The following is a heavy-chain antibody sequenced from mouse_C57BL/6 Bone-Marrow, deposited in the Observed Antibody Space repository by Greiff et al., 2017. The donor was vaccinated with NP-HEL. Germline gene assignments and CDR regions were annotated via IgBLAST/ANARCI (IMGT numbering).Heavy chain of an antibody. Sequence: QVQLKQSGPELVKPGASVKISCKASGYSFTSYYIHWVKQRPGQGLEWIGWIYPGSGNTKYNEKFKGKATLTADTSSSTAYMQLSSLTSEDSAVYYCARRNPGTWAMDYWGQGTSVTVSS. CDR2: IYPGSGNT. CDR1: GYSFTSYY. J-gene: IGHJ4*01. V-gene: IGHV1-66*01. CDR3: ARRNPGTWAMDY. D-gene: IGHD4-1*01.